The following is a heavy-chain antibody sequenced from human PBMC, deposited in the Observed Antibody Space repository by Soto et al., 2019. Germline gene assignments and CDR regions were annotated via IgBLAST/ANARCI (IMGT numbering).Heavy chain of an antibody. J-gene: IGHJ5*02. CDR3: AKDGSSGWTPQA. CDR2: ISGSGGRT. CDR1: GFTFSSYA. V-gene: IGHV3-23*01. D-gene: IGHD6-19*01. Sequence: EVQLLESGGGLVQPGGSLRLSCAASGFTFSSYAMSWVRQAPGKGLEWVSAISGSGGRTYYADSVKGRFTISRDNSKITLYLQMNSLRAEDPAVYYCAKDGSSGWTPQAWGQGTLVTVSS.